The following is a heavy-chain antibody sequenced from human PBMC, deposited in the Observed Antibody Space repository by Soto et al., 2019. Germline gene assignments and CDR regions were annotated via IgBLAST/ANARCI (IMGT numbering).Heavy chain of an antibody. CDR1: GGSFSGYY. Sequence: SETLSLTCAVYGGSFSGYYWSWIRQPPGKGLEWIGEINHSGSTNYNPSLKSRVTISVDTSKNQFSLKLSSVTAADTAVYYCARTNRRQLQSFWFDPWSQGTLVTVSS. D-gene: IGHD2-2*01. J-gene: IGHJ5*02. CDR3: ARTNRRQLQSFWFDP. CDR2: INHSGST. V-gene: IGHV4-34*01.